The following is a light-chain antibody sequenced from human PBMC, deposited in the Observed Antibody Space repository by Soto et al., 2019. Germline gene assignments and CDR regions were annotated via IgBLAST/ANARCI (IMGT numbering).Light chain of an antibody. CDR1: RSINNY. CDR3: QQRSNWPPGIT. J-gene: IGKJ2*01. V-gene: IGKV3-11*01. CDR2: DAS. Sequence: EIVLTQSPATLSLSPGERATLSCRASRSINNYLAWYQQRPGQAPRLLFYDASNRATGIPARFNGSGSGTDFTLTITALETDDFAVYYCQQRSNWPPGITFGQGTKLEIK.